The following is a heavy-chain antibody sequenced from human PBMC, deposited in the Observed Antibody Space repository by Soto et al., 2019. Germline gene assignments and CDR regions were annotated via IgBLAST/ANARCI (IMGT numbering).Heavy chain of an antibody. Sequence: GGSLSLSCAASGFIFNNYAMTWVRQAPGKGLGWVSTVTASGGGTFYANSVKGRFTISRDNSRNTLHLQMSSLRVEDTALYYCAKALVPALTAKFGYWGQGTLVTVSS. CDR1: GFIFNNYA. J-gene: IGHJ4*02. CDR3: AKALVPALTAKFGY. D-gene: IGHD5-18*01. CDR2: VTASGGGT. V-gene: IGHV3-23*01.